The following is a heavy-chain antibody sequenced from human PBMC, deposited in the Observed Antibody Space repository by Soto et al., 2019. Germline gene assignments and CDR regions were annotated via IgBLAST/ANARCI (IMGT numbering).Heavy chain of an antibody. J-gene: IGHJ5*02. V-gene: IGHV4-39*01. CDR1: GGSISSGGYY. CDR3: ASGLGWFDP. CDR2: LYYSEAT. Sequence: SETLSLTCTVSGGSISSGGYYWGWIRQPPGKGLEWIGSLYYSEATYYNPSLKSRVTISVDTSKNQFSLKLNSVTAADTAVYYCASGLGWFDPWGQGTLVTVSS.